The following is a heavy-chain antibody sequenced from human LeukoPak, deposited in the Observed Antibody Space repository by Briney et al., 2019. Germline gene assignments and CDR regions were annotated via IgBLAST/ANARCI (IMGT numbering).Heavy chain of an antibody. CDR2: IYYSGST. CDR1: GGSISSGDYY. J-gene: IGHJ5*02. D-gene: IGHD6-6*01. Sequence: SETLSLTCTVSGGSISSGDYYWSWIRQPPGKGLEWIGYIYYSGSTYYNPSLKSRVTISVDTSKNQFSLKLSSVTAADTAVYYCARQFHRSAARPDEGWFDPWGQGTLVTVSS. V-gene: IGHV4-30-4*01. CDR3: ARQFHRSAARPDEGWFDP.